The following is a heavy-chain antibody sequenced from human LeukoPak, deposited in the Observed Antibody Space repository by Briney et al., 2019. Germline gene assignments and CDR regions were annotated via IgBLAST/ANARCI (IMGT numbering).Heavy chain of an antibody. CDR2: IQREGSEK. V-gene: IGHV3-7*01. CDR3: ARDGYDSI. J-gene: IGHJ4*02. D-gene: IGHD3-22*01. CDR1: GFTFSNYW. Sequence: GGSLRLSCAASGFTFSNYWMSWVRQAPGKGLEWVANIQREGSEKYYEDSVKGRFTISRDNAKKSLYLQMNSLRVEDTAVYYCARDGYDSIWGQGTLVTVSS.